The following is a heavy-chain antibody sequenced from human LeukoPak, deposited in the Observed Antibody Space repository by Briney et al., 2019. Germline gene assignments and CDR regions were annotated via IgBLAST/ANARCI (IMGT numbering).Heavy chain of an antibody. D-gene: IGHD3-22*01. V-gene: IGHV3-48*04. CDR2: ISSSSSTI. CDR3: ARAAHYYYDSSGQYYFDY. Sequence: GGSLRLSCAASGFTFSSYSMNWVRQAPGKGLEWVSYISSSSSTIYYADSVKGRFTISRDNAKNSLYLQMNSLRAEDTAVYYCARAAHYYYDSSGQYYFDYWGQGTLVTVSS. J-gene: IGHJ4*02. CDR1: GFTFSSYS.